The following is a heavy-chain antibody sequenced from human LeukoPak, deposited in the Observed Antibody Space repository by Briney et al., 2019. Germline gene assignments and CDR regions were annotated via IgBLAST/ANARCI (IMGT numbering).Heavy chain of an antibody. Sequence: ASVKVSCKTSGYTFTSYDINWVRQATGQGLEWMGWMNPNSGNTGYAQKFQGRVTITRNTSISTAYMELSSLRSEDTAVYYCARARVGATTRYYFDYWGQGTLVTVSS. J-gene: IGHJ4*02. V-gene: IGHV1-8*03. D-gene: IGHD1-26*01. CDR3: ARARVGATTRYYFDY. CDR2: MNPNSGNT. CDR1: GYTFTSYD.